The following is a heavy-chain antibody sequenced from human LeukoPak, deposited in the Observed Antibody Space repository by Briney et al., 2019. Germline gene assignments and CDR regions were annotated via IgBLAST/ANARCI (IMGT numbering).Heavy chain of an antibody. CDR2: FDPEDGET. CDR1: GYTLTELS. V-gene: IGHV1-24*01. J-gene: IGHJ4*02. Sequence: ASVKVSCKVSGYTLTELSMHWVRQAPGKGLEWMGGFDPEDGETIYAQKFQGRVTMTEDTSTDTAYMELSSLRSEDTAAYYCATDKLEGQAWYYFDYWGQGTLVTVSS. D-gene: IGHD1-1*01. CDR3: ATDKLEGQAWYYFDY.